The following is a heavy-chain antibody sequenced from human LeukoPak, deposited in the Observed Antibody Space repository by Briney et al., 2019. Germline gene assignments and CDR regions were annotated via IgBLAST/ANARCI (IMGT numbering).Heavy chain of an antibody. V-gene: IGHV4-34*01. CDR2: INHSGST. Sequence: SETLSLTCAVYGGSFSGYYWSWIRQPPGKGLEWIGEINHSGSTNYNPSLKSRVTISVDTSKNQFSLKLSSVTAADTAVYYCGRTSMLYYYMDVWGKGTTVTVSS. CDR1: GGSFSGYY. J-gene: IGHJ6*03. CDR3: GRTSMLYYYMDV. D-gene: IGHD2-8*01.